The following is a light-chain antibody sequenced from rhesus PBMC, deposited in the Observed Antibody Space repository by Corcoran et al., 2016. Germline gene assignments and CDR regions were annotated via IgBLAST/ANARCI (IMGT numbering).Light chain of an antibody. J-gene: IGLJ1*01. Sequence: QSAPIQSPSVSGSLGQSVTISCTGTRSDIGRYNYVSWYRQQPGKAPQLMIYGVTSRLSGVSDGFSGSKSGNTASLTISGLQAEDEADYYCSSFASSGTYVFGSGTRLTVL. V-gene: IGLV2-13*02. CDR2: GVT. CDR3: SSFASSGTYV. CDR1: RSDIGRYNY.